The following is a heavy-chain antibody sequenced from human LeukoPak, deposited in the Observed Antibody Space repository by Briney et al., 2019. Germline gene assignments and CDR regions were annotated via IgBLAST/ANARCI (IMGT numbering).Heavy chain of an antibody. Sequence: GGSLRLSCAASGFTFNSAWMSWVRQAPGKGLEWVSSISSSSSYIYYADSVKGRFTISRDNAKNSLYLQMNSLRAEDTALYHCARNNGMDVWGQGTTVIVSS. V-gene: IGHV3-21*04. CDR2: ISSSSSYI. J-gene: IGHJ6*02. CDR3: ARNNGMDV. CDR1: GFTFNSAW.